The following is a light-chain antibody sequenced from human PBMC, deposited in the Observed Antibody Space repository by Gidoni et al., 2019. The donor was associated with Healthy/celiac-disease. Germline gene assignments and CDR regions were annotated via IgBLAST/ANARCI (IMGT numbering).Light chain of an antibody. J-gene: IGKJ1*01. CDR1: QSVSSSY. CDR2: GAS. CDR3: QQYGSSPQ. V-gene: IGKV3-20*01. Sequence: EIVLTQSPGTLSLSPGDRATLSCRASQSVSSSYLAWYQQKPGQAPRLLIYGASSRATGIPDRFSGSGSGTDFTLTISRLEPEDVAVYYCQQYGSSPQFGQGTKVEIK.